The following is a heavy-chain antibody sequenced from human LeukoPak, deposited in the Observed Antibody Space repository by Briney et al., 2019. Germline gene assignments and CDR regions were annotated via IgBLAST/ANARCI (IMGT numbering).Heavy chain of an antibody. CDR1: GGTFRSYD. Sequence: SVNVSCKASGGTFRSYDISWVRQAPGPGLEWVGGIIAIFGTANYAQKFQGRVTITADKSTSTAYMELSSLRSEDTAVYYCARSDDCSSTSCSQGSYYYYGMDVWGKGTTVTVSS. J-gene: IGHJ6*04. CDR2: IIAIFGTA. CDR3: ARSDDCSSTSCSQGSYYYYGMDV. V-gene: IGHV1-69*06. D-gene: IGHD2-2*01.